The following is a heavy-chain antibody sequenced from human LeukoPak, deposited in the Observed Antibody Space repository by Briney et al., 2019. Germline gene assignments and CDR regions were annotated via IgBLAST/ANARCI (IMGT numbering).Heavy chain of an antibody. CDR2: IHYSGST. CDR1: GASVSSGNYH. Sequence: PSETLSLTCTVSGASVSSGNYHWSWIRQPPGKGLEWIGYIHYSGSTNNNPSLESRVTTSLDTSKNQFSLNLTSVTAADTAVYYCTRGRRMVTTTAFDIWGQGTMVTVSS. D-gene: IGHD2-21*02. V-gene: IGHV4-61*01. CDR3: TRGRRMVTTTAFDI. J-gene: IGHJ3*02.